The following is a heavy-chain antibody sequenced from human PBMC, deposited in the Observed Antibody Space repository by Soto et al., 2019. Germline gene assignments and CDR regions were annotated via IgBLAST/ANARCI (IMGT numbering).Heavy chain of an antibody. V-gene: IGHV4-59*01. CDR3: ASSTPRLAEAGFVY. Sequence: SETLSLTCTVSGGAISIFYWSLIRQPPGKGLEWIGYIYNSGSTNYNPSLKSRVTISVDTSKNQFSLKLSSVTAADTAVYYCASSTPRLAEAGFVYWGQGTLVTVSS. CDR1: GGAISIFY. CDR2: IYNSGST. D-gene: IGHD6-13*01. J-gene: IGHJ4*02.